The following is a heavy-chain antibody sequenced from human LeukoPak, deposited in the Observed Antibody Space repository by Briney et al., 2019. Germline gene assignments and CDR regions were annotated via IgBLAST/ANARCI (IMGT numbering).Heavy chain of an antibody. D-gene: IGHD3-22*01. V-gene: IGHV3-43*01. CDR3: AAGALYYYENSGYHY. J-gene: IGHJ4*02. CDR1: GFTFDDYT. CDR2: LIWDGSST. Sequence: GGSLRLSCAASGFTFDDYTMHWVRQPPGKGLEWVSLLIWDGSSTYYADSVKGRFTISRDNSKNSLYLQMNSLRSEDTAFYYCAAGALYYYENSGYHYWGQGTLVTVSS.